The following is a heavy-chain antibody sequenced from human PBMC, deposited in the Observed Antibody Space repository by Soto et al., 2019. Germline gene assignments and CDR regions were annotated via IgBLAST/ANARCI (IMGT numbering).Heavy chain of an antibody. Sequence: RASVKVSCKTSGYTFTRNGISWVRQAPGQGLEWMGWISPKSGSIKYAQKFQGRVIMTTDTSTSTAYMEVRSLRSDDTAVYYCVKDRDSNSWPSRDVWGPGTTVTV. V-gene: IGHV1-18*01. CDR2: ISPKSGSI. D-gene: IGHD3-22*01. CDR3: VKDRDSNSWPSRDV. CDR1: GYTFTRNG. J-gene: IGHJ6*02.